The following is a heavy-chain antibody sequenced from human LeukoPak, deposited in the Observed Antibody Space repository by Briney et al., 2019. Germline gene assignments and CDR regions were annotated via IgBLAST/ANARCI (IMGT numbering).Heavy chain of an antibody. Sequence: PGGSLRLSCAASGFTFSSYAMHWVRQAPGKGLEWVAVISYDGSNKYYADSVKGRFTISRDNSKNTLYLQMNSLRAEDTAVYYCARVAGGLDYWGQGTLVTVSS. CDR1: GFTFSSYA. V-gene: IGHV3-30*04. D-gene: IGHD1-26*01. CDR2: ISYDGSNK. CDR3: ARVAGGLDY. J-gene: IGHJ4*02.